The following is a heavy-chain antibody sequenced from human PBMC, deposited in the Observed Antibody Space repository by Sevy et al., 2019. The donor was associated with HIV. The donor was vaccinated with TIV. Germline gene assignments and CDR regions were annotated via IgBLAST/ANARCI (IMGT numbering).Heavy chain of an antibody. Sequence: GGSLRLSCAASGFTFSDYAMHWVRQAPGRGLEWVAVIWHDQSNKYYADSVKGRFTISRDNSKNKLFLQMSSLRAEDMGVYYCARGDDSSDWSSHYYYYYGMDVWGQGTTVTVSS. J-gene: IGHJ6*02. V-gene: IGHV3-33*01. CDR1: GFTFSDYA. CDR3: ARGDDSSDWSSHYYYYYGMDV. CDR2: IWHDQSNK. D-gene: IGHD6-19*01.